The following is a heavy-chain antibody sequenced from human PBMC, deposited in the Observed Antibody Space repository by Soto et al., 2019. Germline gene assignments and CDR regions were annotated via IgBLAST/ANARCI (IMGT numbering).Heavy chain of an antibody. CDR2: IYYSGST. CDR1: GGSISSSSYY. V-gene: IGHV4-39*01. J-gene: IGHJ5*02. CDR3: ARQGLSGSGFDP. Sequence: SETLSLTCTVSGGSISSSSYYWGWIRQPPGKGLEWIGSIYYSGSTYYNPSLKSRVTISVDTSKNQFSLKLSSVTAADTAVYYCARQGLSGSGFDPWGQGTLVTVSS. D-gene: IGHD1-26*01.